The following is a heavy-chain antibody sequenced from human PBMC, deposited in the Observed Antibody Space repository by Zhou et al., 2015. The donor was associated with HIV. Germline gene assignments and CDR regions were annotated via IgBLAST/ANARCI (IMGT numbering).Heavy chain of an antibody. CDR2: VKSKADGGTR. J-gene: IGHJ3*02. CDR3: TTMAGNGFDI. V-gene: IGHV3-15*01. CDR1: GFTFSNAW. Sequence: EVQLLESGGGLGKPGGSLRLSCAASGFTFSNAWMSWVRQAPGKGLEWVGRVKSKADGGTRDYAAPVKGRFTILREDSKNTLFLQMNSLKTEDTAVYYCTTMAGNGFDIWGQGTMVTVSS. D-gene: IGHD6-19*01.